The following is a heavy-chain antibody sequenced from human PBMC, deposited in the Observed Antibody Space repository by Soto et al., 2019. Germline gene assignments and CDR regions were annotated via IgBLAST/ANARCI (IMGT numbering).Heavy chain of an antibody. D-gene: IGHD6-25*01. CDR2: MNPYTGKA. V-gene: IGHV1-8*01. J-gene: IGHJ4*02. Sequence: QVQLVQSGAEVKKPGASVKVSCKASGYTFTTYDINWVRQAPGQGLEWMGWMNPYTGKAGYAQKFQGRVTIPRVKSIRTAYMELSGLRSGDTAVYYCARRKERSGPNYFDYWGQGTMVTGSS. CDR3: ARRKERSGPNYFDY. CDR1: GYTFTTYD.